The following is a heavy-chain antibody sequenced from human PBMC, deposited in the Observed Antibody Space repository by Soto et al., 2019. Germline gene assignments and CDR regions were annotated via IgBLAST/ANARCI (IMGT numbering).Heavy chain of an antibody. CDR3: AKKLASGRYVLWGMDV. CDR2: ISGSGGST. D-gene: IGHD3-10*01. Sequence: GGSLRLSCAASGFTFSSYAMSWVRQAPGKGLEWVSAISGSGGSTYYADSVKGRFTISRDNSKNTLYLQMNSLRAEDTAVYYCAKKLASGRYVLWGMDVWGQGTTVTVSS. V-gene: IGHV3-23*01. CDR1: GFTFSSYA. J-gene: IGHJ6*02.